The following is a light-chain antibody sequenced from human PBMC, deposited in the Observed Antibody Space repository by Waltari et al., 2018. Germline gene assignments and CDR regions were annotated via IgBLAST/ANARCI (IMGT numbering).Light chain of an antibody. CDR2: DDG. V-gene: IGLV3-21*02. J-gene: IGLJ1*01. CDR1: QIGSKK. CDR3: QVWDSGSDHYV. Sequence: SYVLTQPPSVSVAPGQTARNTREGNQIGSKKGHWYQHTPGKAPVLVVYDDGDRPSGIPERFSGSNSGNTATLTISRVEAGDEADYYCQVWDSGSDHYVFGTVTTVTVL.